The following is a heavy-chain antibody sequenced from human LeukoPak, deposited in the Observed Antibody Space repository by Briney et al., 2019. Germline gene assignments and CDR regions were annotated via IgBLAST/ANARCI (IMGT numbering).Heavy chain of an antibody. CDR3: ARGIAAAVHFDY. J-gene: IGHJ4*02. V-gene: IGHV1-2*06. D-gene: IGHD6-13*01. Sequence: ASVKVSCKASGFSFTGYFMHWVRQAPGQGPEWMGRIDPNSGGTNYALKFQGRVTMTRDTPITTAYMELSRLRSDDTAMYYCARGIAAAVHFDYWGQGTLVTVSS. CDR2: IDPNSGGT. CDR1: GFSFTGYF.